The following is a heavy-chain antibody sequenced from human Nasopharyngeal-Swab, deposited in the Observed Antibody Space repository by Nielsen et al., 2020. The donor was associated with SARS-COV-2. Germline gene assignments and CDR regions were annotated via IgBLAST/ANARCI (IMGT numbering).Heavy chain of an antibody. V-gene: IGHV4-34*01. CDR3: ARENSSSYYYYMDV. D-gene: IGHD5-18*01. Sequence: SETLSLTCAVYGGSFSGYYWSWIRQPPGKGLEWIGEINHSGSTNYNPSLKSRVTISVDTPKNQFSLKLSSVTAADTAVYYCARENSSSYYYYMDVWGKGTTVTVSS. CDR2: INHSGST. J-gene: IGHJ6*03. CDR1: GGSFSGYY.